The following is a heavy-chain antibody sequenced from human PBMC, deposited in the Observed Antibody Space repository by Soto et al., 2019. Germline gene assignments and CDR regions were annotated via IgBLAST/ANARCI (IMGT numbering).Heavy chain of an antibody. CDR2: INHSGST. D-gene: IGHD3-3*01. V-gene: IGHV4-34*01. CDR3: ASQRDYDFWSGYYR. CDR1: GGSFSGYY. Sequence: PSETLSLTCAVHGGSFSGYYWSWIRQPPGKGLEWIGEINHSGSTNYNPSLKSRVTISVDTSKNQFSLKLSSVTAADTAVYYCASQRDYDFWSGYYRWGQGTLVTVSS. J-gene: IGHJ4*02.